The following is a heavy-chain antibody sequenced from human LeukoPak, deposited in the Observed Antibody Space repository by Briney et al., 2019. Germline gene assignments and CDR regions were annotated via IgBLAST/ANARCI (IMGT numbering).Heavy chain of an antibody. CDR3: ANADGIVATLNLFN. J-gene: IGHJ4*02. V-gene: IGHV3-30*18. D-gene: IGHD5-12*01. Sequence: GGSLRLSCAASGFTFSSYGMHWVRQAPGKGLEWVAVISYDGSNKYYADSVKGRFTISRDNSKNTLYLQMNSLRAEDTAVYYCANADGIVATLNLFNWGQGTLVTVSS. CDR1: GFTFSSYG. CDR2: ISYDGSNK.